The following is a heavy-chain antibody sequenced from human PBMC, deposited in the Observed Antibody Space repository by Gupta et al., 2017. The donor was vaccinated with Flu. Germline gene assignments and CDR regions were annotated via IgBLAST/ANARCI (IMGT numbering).Heavy chain of an antibody. CDR3: ARADVHVAYCGGDCYGTGDY. D-gene: IGHD2-21*01. V-gene: IGHV1-69*01. CDR2: IIPICGTA. Sequence: VRQAPGQGREWMGGIIPICGTANSAQKFQGRVTITADESTSTAYMELSSLRSEDTAVYYCARADVHVAYCGGDCYGTGDYWGQGTLVTVSS. J-gene: IGHJ4*02.